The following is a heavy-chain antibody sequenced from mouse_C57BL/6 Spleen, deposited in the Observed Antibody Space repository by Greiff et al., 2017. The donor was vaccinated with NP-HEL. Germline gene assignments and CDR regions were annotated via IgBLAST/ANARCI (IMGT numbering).Heavy chain of an antibody. CDR3: AHITTVVTSDY. V-gene: IGHV1-39*01. CDR2: INPNYGTT. Sequence: VHVKQSGPELVKPGASVKISCKASGYSFTDYNMNWVKQSNGKSLEWIGVINPNYGTTSYNQKFKGKATLTVDQSSSTAYMQLNSLKSEDSAVYYCAHITTVVTSDYWGQGTTLTVSS. D-gene: IGHD1-1*01. J-gene: IGHJ2*01. CDR1: GYSFTDYN.